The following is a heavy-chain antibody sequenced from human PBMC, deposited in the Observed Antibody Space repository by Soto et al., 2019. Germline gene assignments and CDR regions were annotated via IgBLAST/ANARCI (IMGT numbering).Heavy chain of an antibody. Sequence: QVQLVQSGAEVKKPGASVKVSCKASGYTFTSYGISWVRQAPGQGLEWMGWISVYNGNTNYAQKLQGRVTMTTDTNTSTASMELRSLRPADTAVYYCARESPPADYWGKGTLVTVSS. CDR3: ARESPPADY. V-gene: IGHV1-18*01. CDR1: GYTFTSYG. J-gene: IGHJ4*02. CDR2: ISVYNGNT.